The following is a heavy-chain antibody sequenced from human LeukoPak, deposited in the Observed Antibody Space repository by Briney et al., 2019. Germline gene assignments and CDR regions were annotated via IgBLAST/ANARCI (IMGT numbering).Heavy chain of an antibody. J-gene: IGHJ4*02. D-gene: IGHD6-19*01. CDR3: ARHYTYSSGWYPNSYYFHF. V-gene: IGHV4-59*01. CDR1: GGATSRLY. CDR2: IYYSGST. Sequence: PPETLCRTRAVSGGATSRLYRSRIGQPPGKGLEWIGYIYYSGSTNYNPSLKSRVTISVDTSKSQFSLKLSSVTAADTAVYYCARHYTYSSGWYPNSYYFHFWGPGTLVTVSS.